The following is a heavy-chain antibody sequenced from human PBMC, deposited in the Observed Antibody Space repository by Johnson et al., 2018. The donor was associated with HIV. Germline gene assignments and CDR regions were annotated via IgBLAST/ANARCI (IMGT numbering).Heavy chain of an antibody. D-gene: IGHD5-18*01. V-gene: IGHV3-66*01. CDR1: GFIVSSNY. Sequence: MQLVESGGGLVQPGGSLRLSCAASGFIVSSNYMNWVRQAPGKGLEWVSVIYSGGSTYHADSVKGRFIISRDNSKSTLYLQMNSLRAEDTAVYYCARAYTYGAFDIWGQGTTVTISS. J-gene: IGHJ3*02. CDR3: ARAYTYGAFDI. CDR2: IYSGGST.